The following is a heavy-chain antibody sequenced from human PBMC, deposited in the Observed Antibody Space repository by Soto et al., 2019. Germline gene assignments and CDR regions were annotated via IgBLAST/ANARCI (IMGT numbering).Heavy chain of an antibody. V-gene: IGHV3-23*01. D-gene: IGHD5-12*01. Sequence: PGGSLRLSCTASGFSFRSYAMSWVRQAPGKGLEWVSAISGSGGSTYYADSVKGRFTISRDNSKNTLYLQMNSLRAEDTALYYCAKRRDGYNYDYWGQGTLVTVSS. CDR3: AKRRDGYNYDY. J-gene: IGHJ4*02. CDR2: ISGSGGST. CDR1: GFSFRSYA.